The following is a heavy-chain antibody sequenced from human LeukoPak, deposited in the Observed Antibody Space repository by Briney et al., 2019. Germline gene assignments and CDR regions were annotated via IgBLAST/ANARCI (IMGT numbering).Heavy chain of an antibody. CDR1: GYTFTDYY. CDR2: INPNSGGT. J-gene: IGHJ4*02. Sequence: ASVKVSCKASGYTFTDYYMHWVRQAPGQGLEWMGWINPNSGGTNYAQKYPGRVIMTRDTSIRTAYMELSRLRSDDTAIYYCARDRTERDFDYWGQGTLVTVSS. V-gene: IGHV1-2*02. CDR3: ARDRTERDFDY.